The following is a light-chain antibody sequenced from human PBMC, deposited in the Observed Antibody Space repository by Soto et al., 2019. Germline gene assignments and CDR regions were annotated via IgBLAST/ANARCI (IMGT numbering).Light chain of an antibody. J-gene: IGKJ1*01. Sequence: DIQMTQSPSSLSASVGVRVTISCRASQDLRNDLAWYQQKAGKAPKRLLFGASSFQSGVPSRFSGSGAGTEFTLTINSLQPEDFATYYCLQHSTYPWTCGQGTKVEIK. CDR1: QDLRND. CDR3: LQHSTYPWT. V-gene: IGKV1-17*01. CDR2: GAS.